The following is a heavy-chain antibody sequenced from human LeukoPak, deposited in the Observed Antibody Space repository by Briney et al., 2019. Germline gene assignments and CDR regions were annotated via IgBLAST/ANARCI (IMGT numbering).Heavy chain of an antibody. J-gene: IGHJ5*02. V-gene: IGHV3-33*06. CDR2: IWYDGSNK. CDR1: GFTFSSYG. CDR3: AKASLAVAGIFDP. Sequence: PGRSLRLSCAASGFTFSSYGMHWVRQAPGKGLEWVAVIWYDGSNKYYADSVKGRFTISRDNSKNTLYLQMNSLRAEDTAVYYCAKASLAVAGIFDPWGQGTLVTVSS. D-gene: IGHD6-19*01.